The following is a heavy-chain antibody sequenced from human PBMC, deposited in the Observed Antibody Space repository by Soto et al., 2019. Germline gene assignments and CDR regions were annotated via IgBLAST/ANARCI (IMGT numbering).Heavy chain of an antibody. D-gene: IGHD3-22*01. Sequence: SVKVSCKASGGTFSSYAISWVRQAPGQGLEWMGGIIPIFGTANYAQKFQGRVTITADESTSTAYMELSSLRSEDTAVYYCVRTTDYYDSGPHGDWGEGTLVTVAS. J-gene: IGHJ4*02. CDR2: IIPIFGTA. CDR3: VRTTDYYDSGPHGD. V-gene: IGHV1-69*13. CDR1: GGTFSSYA.